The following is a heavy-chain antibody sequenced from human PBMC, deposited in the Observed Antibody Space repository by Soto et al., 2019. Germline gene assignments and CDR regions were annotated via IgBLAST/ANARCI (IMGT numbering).Heavy chain of an antibody. CDR3: ARGVFGGRNHYYYYLDV. CDR2: IYYSGNM. J-gene: IGHJ6*03. D-gene: IGHD3-16*01. Sequence: QVQLQESGPGLVKPSETLSLTCTVSGGSISSYYWSWIRQPPGKGLEWIGYIYYSGNMKYNPSLQSRVTISVDTSKSQFSVKLSSMTAADTAVYYCARGVFGGRNHYYYYLDVWGKGTTVTVSS. V-gene: IGHV4-59*01. CDR1: GGSISSYY.